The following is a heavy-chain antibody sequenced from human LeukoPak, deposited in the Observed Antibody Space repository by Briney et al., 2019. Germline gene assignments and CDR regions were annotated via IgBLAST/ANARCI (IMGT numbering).Heavy chain of an antibody. CDR1: GGSFSGYY. CDR3: AGYYGSGSGLDY. V-gene: IGHV4-34*01. D-gene: IGHD3-10*01. Sequence: KASETLSLTCAVYGGSFSGYYWSWIRQPPGKGLEWIGEINHSGSTNYNPSLKSRATISVDTSKNQFSLKLSSVTAADTAVYYCAGYYGSGSGLDYWGQGTLVTVSS. CDR2: INHSGST. J-gene: IGHJ4*02.